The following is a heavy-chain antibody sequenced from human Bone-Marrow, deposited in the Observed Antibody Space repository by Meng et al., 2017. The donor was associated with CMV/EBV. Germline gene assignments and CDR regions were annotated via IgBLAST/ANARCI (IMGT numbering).Heavy chain of an antibody. J-gene: IGHJ4*02. Sequence: SETLSLTCTVSGGSVSSGSYYWSWIRQPPGKGLEWIGYIYYSGSTNYNPSLKSRVTISVDTSKNQFSLKLSSVTAADTAVYYCARDGSGSYYAYWGQGTLVTVSS. CDR3: ARDGSGSYYAY. CDR1: GGSVSSGSYY. CDR2: IYYSGST. V-gene: IGHV4-61*01. D-gene: IGHD1-26*01.